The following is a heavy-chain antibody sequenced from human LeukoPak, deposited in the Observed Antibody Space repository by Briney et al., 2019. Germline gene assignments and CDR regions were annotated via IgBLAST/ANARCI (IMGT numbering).Heavy chain of an antibody. J-gene: IGHJ4*02. D-gene: IGHD3-10*01. CDR3: AKVAKYYYGSETYYFFEH. CDR1: GGSFSGYY. V-gene: IGHV4-34*01. Sequence: RSETLSLTCAVYGGSFSGYYWSWIRQPPGKGLEWIGEINHSGSTNYNPSLKSRVTISVDTSKNQFSLKLSSVTAADTAVYYCAKVAKYYYGSETYYFFEHWGQGTPVTASS. CDR2: INHSGST.